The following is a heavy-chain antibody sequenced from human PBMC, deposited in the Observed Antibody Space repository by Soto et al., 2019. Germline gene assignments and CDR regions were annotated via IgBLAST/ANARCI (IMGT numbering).Heavy chain of an antibody. Sequence: ASETLSLTCAVYGGSFSGYYWSWIRQPPGKGLEWIGEINHRGSTNYNPSLNSRVTILVVMSKNKFSLKLSSVTAADTAVYYCARGLGYYYYYYMDVWGKGTTVTVSS. D-gene: IGHD3-16*01. CDR2: INHRGST. V-gene: IGHV4-34*01. CDR3: ARGLGYYYYYYMDV. J-gene: IGHJ6*03. CDR1: GGSFSGYY.